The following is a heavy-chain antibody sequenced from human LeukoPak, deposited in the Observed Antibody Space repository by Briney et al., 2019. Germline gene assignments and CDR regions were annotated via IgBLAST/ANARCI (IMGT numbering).Heavy chain of an antibody. CDR1: GFTFTNYG. CDR2: VRYDGGNK. J-gene: IGHJ4*02. CDR3: AKDGTTVTTGRGYFDY. V-gene: IGHV3-30*02. Sequence: PGGSLRLSCVASGFTFTNYGMHWVRQAPGKGLEWVAFVRYDGGNKYYADSVKGRFTISRDNSKNTLYLQLNSLRTEDTAVYCCAKDGTTVTTGRGYFDYWGQGALVTVSS. D-gene: IGHD4-17*01.